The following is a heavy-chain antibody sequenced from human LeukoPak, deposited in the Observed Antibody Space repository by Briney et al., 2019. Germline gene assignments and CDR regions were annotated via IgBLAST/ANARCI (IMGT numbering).Heavy chain of an antibody. D-gene: IGHD2-21*02. CDR2: IYPADSDT. CDR1: GYSLSSYW. V-gene: IGHV5-51*01. CDR3: ARSRTANCGGDCHPDGFNI. Sequence: GESLKISCKGSGYSLSSYWIGWVRQMPGKGLEWTGIIYPADSDTRYSPSFQGQVTISADKSISTAYLQWSSLKASDTAMYYCARSRTANCGGDCHPDGFNIWGQGTMVTVSS. J-gene: IGHJ3*02.